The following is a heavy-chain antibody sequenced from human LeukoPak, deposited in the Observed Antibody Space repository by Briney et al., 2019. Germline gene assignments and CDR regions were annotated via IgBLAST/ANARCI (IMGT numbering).Heavy chain of an antibody. CDR3: ARAGYCSSTSCYGTTYDRKQMAFDI. J-gene: IGHJ3*02. D-gene: IGHD2-2*01. CDR1: GGTFSSYA. CDR2: IIPIFGTA. V-gene: IGHV1-69*13. Sequence: SVKVSCKASGGTFSSYAISWVRQAPGQGLEWMGGIIPIFGTANYAQKFQGRVTITADESTSTAYMELSSLRSEDTAVYYCARAGYCSSTSCYGTTYDRKQMAFDIWGQGTTVTVSS.